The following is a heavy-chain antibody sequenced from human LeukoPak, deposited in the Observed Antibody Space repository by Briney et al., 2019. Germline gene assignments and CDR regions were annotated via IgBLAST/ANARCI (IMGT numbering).Heavy chain of an antibody. J-gene: IGHJ4*02. CDR3: ARHPGRGYSYGYYFDY. D-gene: IGHD5-18*01. CDR1: GGSISSSSYY. Sequence: SATLSLTCTVSGGSISSSSYYWGWIRQPPGKGLEWIGSIYYSGSTYYNPSLKSRVTISVDTSKNQFSLKLSSVTAADTAVYYCARHPGRGYSYGYYFDYWGQGTLVTVSS. CDR2: IYYSGST. V-gene: IGHV4-39*01.